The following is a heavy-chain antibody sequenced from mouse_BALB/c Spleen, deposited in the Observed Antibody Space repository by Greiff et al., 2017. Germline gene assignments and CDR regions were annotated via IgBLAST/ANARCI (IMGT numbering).Heavy chain of an antibody. D-gene: IGHD1-1*01. CDR2: ILPGSGST. CDR1: GYTFSSYW. V-gene: IGHV1-9*01. CDR3: ARKGPYYYGSSYVTGDAMDY. J-gene: IGHJ4*01. Sequence: QVQLKESGAELMKPGASVKISCKATGYTFSSYWIEWVKQRPGHGLEWIGEILPGSGSTNYNEKFKGKATFTADTSSNTAYMQLSSLTSEDSAVYYCARKGPYYYGSSYVTGDAMDYWGQGTSVTVSS.